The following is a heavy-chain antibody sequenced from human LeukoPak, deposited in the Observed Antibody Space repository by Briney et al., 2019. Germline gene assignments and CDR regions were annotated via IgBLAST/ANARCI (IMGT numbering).Heavy chain of an antibody. CDR1: GLSFSEYW. D-gene: IGHD3-16*01. J-gene: IGHJ4*02. CDR2: SNLHGTTV. Sequence: GGSLRLSCVVSGLSFSEYWMHWVRQAPGKGLVWVARSNLHGTTVDYADSVKGRFTISRDNANNTLFLQMNSLRAEDTAVYYCASAFTYVRLGDHWGQGTLVTVSP. CDR3: ASAFTYVRLGDH. V-gene: IGHV3-74*01.